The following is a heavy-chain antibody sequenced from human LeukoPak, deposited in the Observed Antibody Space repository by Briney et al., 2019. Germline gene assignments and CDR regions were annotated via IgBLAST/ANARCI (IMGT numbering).Heavy chain of an antibody. J-gene: IGHJ4*02. CDR2: IYYSGST. CDR3: ARHNNRVAGANDY. Sequence: SETLSLTCTVSGGSISSSSYYWGWIRQPPGKGLEWIGSIYYSGSTYYNPSLKSRVTISEDTSKNQFSLKLSSVTAADTAVYYCARHNNRVAGANDYWGQGTLVTVSS. V-gene: IGHV4-39*01. D-gene: IGHD6-19*01. CDR1: GGSISSSSYY.